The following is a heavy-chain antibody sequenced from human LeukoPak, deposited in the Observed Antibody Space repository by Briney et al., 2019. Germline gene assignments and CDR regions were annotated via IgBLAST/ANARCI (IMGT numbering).Heavy chain of an antibody. D-gene: IGHD1-14*01. V-gene: IGHV3-48*03. CDR3: ARSRNPDAFDM. CDR2: ISGSGDTI. Sequence: EGSLRLSCAASGFTFSSYEMNWVRQAPGKGLEWVSYISGSGDTIHYADSMKGRFTISRDNAKTLVFLQMNSLRAEDTAVYYCARSRNPDAFDMWGQGTMVTVSS. J-gene: IGHJ3*02. CDR1: GFTFSSYE.